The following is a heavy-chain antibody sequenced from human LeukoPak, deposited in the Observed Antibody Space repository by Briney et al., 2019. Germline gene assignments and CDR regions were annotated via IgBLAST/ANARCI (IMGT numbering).Heavy chain of an antibody. J-gene: IGHJ5*02. CDR2: INAGNGNT. D-gene: IGHD3-3*01. Sequence: ASVKVSCKASGYTFTSYAMHWVRQAPGQRLEWMGWINAGNGNTEYSQKFQGRVTITRDTSADTAYMELSSLRSEDTAVYYCANQVDLYNWFDPWGQGTLVTVSS. CDR1: GYTFTSYA. CDR3: ANQVDLYNWFDP. V-gene: IGHV1-3*01.